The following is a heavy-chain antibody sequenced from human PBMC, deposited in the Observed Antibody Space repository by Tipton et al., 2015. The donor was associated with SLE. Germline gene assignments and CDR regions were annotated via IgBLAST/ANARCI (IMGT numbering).Heavy chain of an antibody. CDR3: ARDLSALSSSSPPGY. Sequence: QSGPEVKKPGSSVKVSCKASGGTFSSYAISWVRQAPGQGLEWMGRIIPIFGTANYAQKLQGRVSMTTDTSTSTAYMELRSLRSEDTAVYYCARDLSALSSSSPPGYWGQGTLVTVSS. CDR1: GGTFSSYA. V-gene: IGHV1-69*05. D-gene: IGHD6-6*01. CDR2: IIPIFGTA. J-gene: IGHJ4*02.